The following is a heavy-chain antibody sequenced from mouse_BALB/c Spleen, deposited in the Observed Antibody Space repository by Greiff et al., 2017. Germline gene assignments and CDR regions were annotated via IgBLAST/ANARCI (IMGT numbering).Heavy chain of an antibody. V-gene: IGHV14-3*02. D-gene: IGHD2-4*01. Sequence: EVQLQQSGAELVKPGASVKLSCTASGFNIKDTYMHWVKQRPEQGLEWIGRIDPANGNTKYDPKFQGKATITADTSSNTAYLQLSGLTSEDTAVYYCARGYDYGSPYAMDYWGQGTSVTVSS. CDR3: ARGYDYGSPYAMDY. J-gene: IGHJ4*01. CDR1: GFNIKDTY. CDR2: IDPANGNT.